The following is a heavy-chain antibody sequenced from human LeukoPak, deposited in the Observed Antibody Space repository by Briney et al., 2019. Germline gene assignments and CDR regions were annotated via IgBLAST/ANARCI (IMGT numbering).Heavy chain of an antibody. CDR2: ISGSGGST. CDR1: GFTFSSYA. D-gene: IGHD2-2*01. Sequence: GGSLRLSCAASGFTFSSYAMSWVRRAPGKGLEWVSAISGSGGSTYYADSVKGRFTISRDNSKNTLYLQMNSLRAEDTAVYYCAKDRGSTRSNSPFDYWGQGTLVTVSS. V-gene: IGHV3-23*01. CDR3: AKDRGSTRSNSPFDY. J-gene: IGHJ4*02.